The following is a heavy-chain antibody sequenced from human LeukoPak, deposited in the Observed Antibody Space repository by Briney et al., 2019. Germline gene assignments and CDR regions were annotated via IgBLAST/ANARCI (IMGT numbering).Heavy chain of an antibody. V-gene: IGHV1-69*05. Sequence: SVKVSCKASGGTFSSYAISWVRQAPGQGLEWIGGIIPIFGTANYAQKFQGGVTITTDESTSTAYMELSSLRSEDTAVYYCARGGTAGHFDYWGQGTLVTVSS. CDR2: IIPIFGTA. D-gene: IGHD6-13*01. CDR1: GGTFSSYA. J-gene: IGHJ4*02. CDR3: ARGGTAGHFDY.